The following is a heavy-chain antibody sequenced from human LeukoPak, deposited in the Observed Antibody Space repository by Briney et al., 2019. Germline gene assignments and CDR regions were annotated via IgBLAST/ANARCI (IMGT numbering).Heavy chain of an antibody. CDR3: ASDFTFGGAL. D-gene: IGHD3-16*01. CDR1: GITFTTYA. CDR2: ISGRGDNT. V-gene: IGHV3-23*01. Sequence: PGGSLRLSCAASGITFTTYAMSWVRQAPGKGLEWVSAISGRGDNTYHADAVKGRFTISRDNSKNTLHLQMNSLRAEDTAVYYCASDFTFGGALWGQGTLVTVSS. J-gene: IGHJ4*02.